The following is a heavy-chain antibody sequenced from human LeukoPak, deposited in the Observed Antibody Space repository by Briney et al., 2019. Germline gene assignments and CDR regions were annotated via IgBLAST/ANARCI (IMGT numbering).Heavy chain of an antibody. CDR2: IKQDGSEK. D-gene: IGHD2-21*01. CDR3: ARAGDGLIFPTVS. Sequence: GGSLRLSCAASGFTFRDYWMSWVRQAPGKGLEWVADIKQDGSEKYYLDSVKGRFTISRDNAKNSLYLQMNSLRAEDTAVYYCARAGDGLIFPTVSWGQGPLVTVSS. CDR1: GFTFRDYW. J-gene: IGHJ5*02. V-gene: IGHV3-7*01.